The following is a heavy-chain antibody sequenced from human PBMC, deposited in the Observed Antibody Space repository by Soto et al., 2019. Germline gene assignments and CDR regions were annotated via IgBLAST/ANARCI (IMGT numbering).Heavy chain of an antibody. J-gene: IGHJ4*02. D-gene: IGHD6-13*01. CDR3: ARQSYSSYYFDY. CDR1: GFTFSDSN. V-gene: IGHV3-73*01. CDR2: IRSKAESYAT. Sequence: GGSLRLSCAASGFTFSDSNVHWVRQASGKGLEWVGRIRSKAESYATVYGASVKGRFTISRDDSKNTLYLQMGSLRAEDMAVYYCARQSYSSYYFDYWGQGTLVTVSS.